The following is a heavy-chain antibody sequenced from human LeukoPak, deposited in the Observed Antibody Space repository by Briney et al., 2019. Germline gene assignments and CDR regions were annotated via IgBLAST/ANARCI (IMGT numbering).Heavy chain of an antibody. Sequence: ASVKVSCKASGYTLTGYYMHWVRQAPGQGLEWMGWINPNSGGTNYAQKFQGRVTMTRDTSISTAYMELSRLRSDDTAVYYCARQWLGPYYFDYWGQGTLVTVSS. CDR3: ARQWLGPYYFDY. V-gene: IGHV1-2*02. CDR1: GYTLTGYY. D-gene: IGHD6-19*01. J-gene: IGHJ4*02. CDR2: INPNSGGT.